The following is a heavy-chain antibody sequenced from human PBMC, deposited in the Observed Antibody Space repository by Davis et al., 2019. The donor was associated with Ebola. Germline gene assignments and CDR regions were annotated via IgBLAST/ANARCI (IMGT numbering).Heavy chain of an antibody. V-gene: IGHV1-18*01. CDR2: ISAYNGNT. CDR3: ARAHNYGSYYYYGMDV. CDR1: GYTFTSYG. J-gene: IGHJ6*02. Sequence: ASVKVSCKASGYTFTSYGISWVRQAPGQGLEWMGWISAYNGNTNYAQKLQGRVTMTTDTSARTAYLDLSSLRSEDTAVYYCARAHNYGSYYYYGMDVWGQGTTVTVSS. D-gene: IGHD3-10*01.